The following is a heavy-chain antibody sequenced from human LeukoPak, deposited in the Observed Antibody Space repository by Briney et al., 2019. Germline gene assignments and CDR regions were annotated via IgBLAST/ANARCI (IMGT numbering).Heavy chain of an antibody. Sequence: GASVKVSCKASGYTFTSYGISWVRQAPGQGLEWMGWISAYNGNTNYAQKLQGRVTMTTDTSTSTAYMELRSLRSDDTAVYYCARDRRCSSTSCYYFDYWGQGTLVTVSS. J-gene: IGHJ4*02. V-gene: IGHV1-18*01. D-gene: IGHD2-2*01. CDR1: GYTFTSYG. CDR3: ARDRRCSSTSCYYFDY. CDR2: ISAYNGNT.